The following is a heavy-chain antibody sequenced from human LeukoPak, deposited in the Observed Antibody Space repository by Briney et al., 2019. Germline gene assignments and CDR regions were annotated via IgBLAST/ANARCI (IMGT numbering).Heavy chain of an antibody. CDR1: GFTFSSYA. D-gene: IGHD3-22*01. J-gene: IGHJ4*02. V-gene: IGHV3-30-3*01. CDR3: PRERYYYDSSGSYYFDY. Sequence: PGGSLRLPCAASGFTFSSYAMHWVRQAPGKGLEWVAVISYDGSNKYYADSVKGRFTISRDNSKNTLYLQMNSLRAEDTAVYYCPRERYYYDSSGSYYFDYWGQGTLVTVSS. CDR2: ISYDGSNK.